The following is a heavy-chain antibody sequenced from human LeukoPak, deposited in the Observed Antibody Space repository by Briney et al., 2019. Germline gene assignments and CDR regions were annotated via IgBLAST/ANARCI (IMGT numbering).Heavy chain of an antibody. D-gene: IGHD3-22*01. J-gene: IGHJ5*02. Sequence: ASVNVSCKASGGTFSIYAISWVRQAPGQGLEWMGGIIPIFGTANYAQKFQGRVTITADESTSTAYMELSSLRSEDTAVYYCARDGYYDSSGYSYLGFDPWGQGTLVTVSS. CDR3: ARDGYYDSSGYSYLGFDP. CDR1: GGTFSIYA. CDR2: IIPIFGTA. V-gene: IGHV1-69*01.